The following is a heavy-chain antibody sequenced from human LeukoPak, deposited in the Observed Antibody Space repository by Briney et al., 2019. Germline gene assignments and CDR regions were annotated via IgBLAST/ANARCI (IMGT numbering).Heavy chain of an antibody. J-gene: IGHJ4*02. V-gene: IGHV3-23*01. D-gene: IGHD5-12*01. Sequence: PGGSLRLSCAASGFTFSSYAMSWVRLAPGKGLEWVSAISGSGGSTYYADSVKGRFTISRDNSKNTLYLQMNSLRAEDTAVYNCAKDGGYDSDGYWGQGTLVTVSS. CDR1: GFTFSSYA. CDR2: ISGSGGST. CDR3: AKDGGYDSDGY.